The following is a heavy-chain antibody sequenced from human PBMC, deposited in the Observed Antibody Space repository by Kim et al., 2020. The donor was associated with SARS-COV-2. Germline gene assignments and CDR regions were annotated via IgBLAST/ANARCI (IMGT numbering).Heavy chain of an antibody. V-gene: IGHV1-69*02. CDR2: IIPILGIA. CDR1: GGTFSSYT. CDR3: ARGGTTVVTGAPGWFDP. Sequence: SVKVSCKASGGTFSSYTISWVRQAPGQGLEWMGRIIPILGIANYAQKFQGRVTITADKSTSTAYMELSSLRSEDTAVYYCARGGTTVVTGAPGWFDPWGQGTLVTVSS. D-gene: IGHD4-17*01. J-gene: IGHJ5*02.